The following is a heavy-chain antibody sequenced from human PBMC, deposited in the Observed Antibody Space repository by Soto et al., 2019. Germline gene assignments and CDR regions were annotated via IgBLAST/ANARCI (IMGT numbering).Heavy chain of an antibody. J-gene: IGHJ6*02. CDR2: FYYSENT. D-gene: IGHD2-2*01. CDR3: AKLAGYCSGNSCHGDYAMDV. Sequence: PSETLSLTCSVSGVSISSKSYSWGWIRQPPGKGLEWIGTFYYSENTYYNPSLKSRVTISVDTSKNQFSLKLSSVTAADTAVYYCAKLAGYCSGNSCHGDYAMDVWGQGTTVTVSS. V-gene: IGHV4-39*01. CDR1: GVSISSKSYS.